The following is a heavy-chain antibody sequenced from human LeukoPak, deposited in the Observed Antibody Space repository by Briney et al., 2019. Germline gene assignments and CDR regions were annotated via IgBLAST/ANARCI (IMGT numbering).Heavy chain of an antibody. CDR1: GGSISIYY. J-gene: IGHJ4*02. CDR2: IYNSGST. V-gene: IGHV4-59*01. Sequence: SETLSLTCTVSGGSISIYYWSWIRQPPGKGLEWIGYIYNSGSTNYNPSLKSRVAISVDTSKNQFSLNLGSVTAADTAVYYCVRDRELNYWGQGTLVTVSS. CDR3: VRDRELNY. D-gene: IGHD3-10*01.